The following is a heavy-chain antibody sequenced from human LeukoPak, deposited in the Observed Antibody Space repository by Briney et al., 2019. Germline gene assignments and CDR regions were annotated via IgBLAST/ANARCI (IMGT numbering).Heavy chain of an antibody. CDR3: ARLEWQRTFDY. CDR2: IYYSGST. CDR1: GGSISSSSYY. V-gene: IGHV4-39*01. J-gene: IGHJ4*02. Sequence: PETLSLTCTVSGGSISSSSYYWGWIRQPPGKGLEWIGSIYYSGSTYYNPSLKSRVTISVDTSKNQFSLKLSSVTAADTAVYYCARLEWQRTFDYWGQGTLVTVSS. D-gene: IGHD3-3*01.